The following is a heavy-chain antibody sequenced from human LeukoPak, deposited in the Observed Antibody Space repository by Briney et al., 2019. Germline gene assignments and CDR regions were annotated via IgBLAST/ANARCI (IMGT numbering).Heavy chain of an antibody. J-gene: IGHJ4*02. CDR2: ISSGSSTI. CDR1: GFTLSTYN. Sequence: PGGSLRLSCAASGFTLSTYNMNCVRQAPGKGLEWVSYISSGSSTIYYADSVKGRFTISRDNAKNSLYLQMNSLRDEDTAVYYCARVWNGQQLVLGDYWGQGTLVTVSS. V-gene: IGHV3-48*02. D-gene: IGHD6-13*01. CDR3: ARVWNGQQLVLGDY.